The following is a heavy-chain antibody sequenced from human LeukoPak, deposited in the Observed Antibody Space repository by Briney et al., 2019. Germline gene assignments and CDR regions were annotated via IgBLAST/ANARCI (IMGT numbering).Heavy chain of an antibody. CDR3: ARAGGTTGTSYY. J-gene: IGHJ4*02. Sequence: GGSLRLSCAAPGFTFSSYSMNWVSQAPGKGLEWVSSISSSSSYIYYADSVKGRFTISRDNAKNSLYLQMNSLRAEDTAVYYCARAGGTTGTSYYWGQGTLVTVSS. D-gene: IGHD1-1*01. CDR2: ISSSSSYI. V-gene: IGHV3-21*01. CDR1: GFTFSSYS.